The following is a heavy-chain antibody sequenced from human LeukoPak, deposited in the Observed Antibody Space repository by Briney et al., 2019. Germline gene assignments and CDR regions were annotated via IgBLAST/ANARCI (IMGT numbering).Heavy chain of an antibody. V-gene: IGHV3-11*04. CDR2: ISSSGSTI. J-gene: IGHJ4*02. D-gene: IGHD6-6*01. CDR3: AKDQSSYSSSFDY. CDR1: GFTFSDYY. Sequence: GGSLRLSCAASGFTFSDYYMSWIRQAPGKGLEWVSYISSSGSTIYYADSVKGRFTISRDNAKNSLYLQMNSLRAEDTAVYYCAKDQSSYSSSFDYWGQGTLVTVSS.